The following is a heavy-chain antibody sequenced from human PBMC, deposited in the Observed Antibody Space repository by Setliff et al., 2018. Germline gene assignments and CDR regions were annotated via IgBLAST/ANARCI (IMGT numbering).Heavy chain of an antibody. Sequence: SETLSLTCSVSGGSISGYYWSWLRQPPGKGLEWIGYIYNNGRTNYHPALKRRVTMSVDTSKNQLSLNLNSATAADTAVYYCARHALSFDSAWDVWGKGTTVTVSS. D-gene: IGHD3-9*01. J-gene: IGHJ6*04. CDR1: GGSISGYY. CDR2: IYNNGRT. V-gene: IGHV4-59*08. CDR3: ARHALSFDSAWDV.